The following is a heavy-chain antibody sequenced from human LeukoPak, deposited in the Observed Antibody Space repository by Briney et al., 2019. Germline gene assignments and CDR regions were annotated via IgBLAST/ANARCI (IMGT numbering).Heavy chain of an antibody. V-gene: IGHV1-69*13. CDR2: IIPIFGTA. D-gene: IGHD3-22*01. Sequence: ASVKVSCKASGGTFSSYATSWVRQAPGQGLEWMGGIIPIFGTANYAQKFQGRVTITADESTSTAYMELSSLRSEDTAVYYCARGYYDSIWFDPWGQGTLVTVSS. CDR3: ARGYYDSIWFDP. J-gene: IGHJ5*02. CDR1: GGTFSSYA.